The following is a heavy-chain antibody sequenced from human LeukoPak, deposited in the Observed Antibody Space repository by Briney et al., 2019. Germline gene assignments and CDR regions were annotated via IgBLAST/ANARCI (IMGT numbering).Heavy chain of an antibody. V-gene: IGHV4-30-4*01. J-gene: IGHJ4*02. CDR3: ARGAKGTQPYENIRSYYFDY. Sequence: PSETLSLTCTVSGGSISSSSYYWSWIRQPPGKGLEWIGYISYSGSTYYNPSLKSRVTISADTSKNQFSLKLSSVTAAATAVYHCARGAKGTQPYENIRSYYFDYWGQGTLVTVSS. CDR1: GGSISSSSYY. CDR2: ISYSGST. D-gene: IGHD2/OR15-2a*01.